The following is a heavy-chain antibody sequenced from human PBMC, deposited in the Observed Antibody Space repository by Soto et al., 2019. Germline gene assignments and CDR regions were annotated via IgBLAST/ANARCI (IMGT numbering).Heavy chain of an antibody. CDR1: GFTFDDYA. CDR3: AKDNRMITFGGVIVNWFDP. Sequence: GGSLRLSCAASGFTFDDYAMHWVRQAPGKGLEWVSGISWNSGSIGYADSVKGRFTISRDNAKNSLYLQMNSLRAEDTALYYCAKDNRMITFGGVIVNWFDPWGQGALVTVSS. V-gene: IGHV3-9*01. D-gene: IGHD3-16*02. J-gene: IGHJ5*02. CDR2: ISWNSGSI.